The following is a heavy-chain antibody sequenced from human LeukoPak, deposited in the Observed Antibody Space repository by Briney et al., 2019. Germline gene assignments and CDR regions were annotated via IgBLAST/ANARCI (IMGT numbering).Heavy chain of an antibody. Sequence: SETLSLTCTVSGGSISSYYWSWIRQPPGKGLEWIGYIYYSGSTNYNPSLESRVTISVDTSKNQFSLKLSSVTAADTAVYYCARSSWRDAFDIWGQGTMVTVSS. CDR1: GGSISSYY. V-gene: IGHV4-59*01. D-gene: IGHD6-13*01. CDR3: ARSSWRDAFDI. J-gene: IGHJ3*02. CDR2: IYYSGST.